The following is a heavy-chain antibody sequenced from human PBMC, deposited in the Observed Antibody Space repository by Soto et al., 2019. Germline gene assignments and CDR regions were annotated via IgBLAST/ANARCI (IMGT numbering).Heavy chain of an antibody. CDR2: ISWNSDTI. J-gene: IGHJ4*02. CDR1: GFIFDDFG. D-gene: IGHD6-6*01. Sequence: GGSLRLSCVASGFIFDDFGLHWVRQAPGKGLEWVSGISWNSDTIVYADSVKGRFTISRDNAKNSLYLQMNSLRPEDTALYYCVKDLEYSSSAFHYWGQGTLVTVSS. V-gene: IGHV3-9*01. CDR3: VKDLEYSSSAFHY.